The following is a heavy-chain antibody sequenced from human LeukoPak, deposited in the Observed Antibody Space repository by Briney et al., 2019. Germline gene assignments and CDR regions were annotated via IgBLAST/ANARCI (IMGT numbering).Heavy chain of an antibody. CDR1: GDSITDYY. CDR3: ARGQGYYYDSSGYYYVD. D-gene: IGHD3-22*01. Sequence: SETLSLTCTVSGDSITDYYWSWIRQPPGKGLEWIGYIYYSGSTNYNPSLKSRVTISVDTSKNQFSLKLSSVTAADTAVYYCARGQGYYYDSSGYYYVDWGQGTLVTVSS. V-gene: IGHV4-59*01. CDR2: IYYSGST. J-gene: IGHJ4*02.